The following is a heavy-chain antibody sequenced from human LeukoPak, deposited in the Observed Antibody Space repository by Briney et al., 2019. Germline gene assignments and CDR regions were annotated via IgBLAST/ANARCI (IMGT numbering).Heavy chain of an antibody. CDR3: ASDAGLAGSSWYYFDY. CDR1: GYTFTDYY. CDR2: IIPIFGTA. Sequence: VKISCKVSGYTFTDYYMHWVQQAPGQGLEWMGGIIPIFGTANYAQKFQGRVTIATDESTSTAYMELSSLRSEDTAVYYCASDAGLAGSSWYYFDYWGQGTLVTVSS. V-gene: IGHV1-69*13. J-gene: IGHJ4*02. D-gene: IGHD6-13*01.